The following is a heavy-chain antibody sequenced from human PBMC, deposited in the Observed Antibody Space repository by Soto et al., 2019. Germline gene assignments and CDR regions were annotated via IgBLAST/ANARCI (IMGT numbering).Heavy chain of an antibody. CDR1: GYNFTNYW. CDR2: IYPGDSDT. J-gene: IGHJ6*02. D-gene: IGHD3-10*01. Sequence: PGESMKISCKGSGYNFTNYWIGWVRQKTGKGLESMGIIYPGDSDTRYSPSFQGQVTISADKSISTAYLQWSSLKASDTAMYYCAGGGVRGVVTRTRDYYGMDVWGQGTTVTVSS. V-gene: IGHV5-51*01. CDR3: AGGGVRGVVTRTRDYYGMDV.